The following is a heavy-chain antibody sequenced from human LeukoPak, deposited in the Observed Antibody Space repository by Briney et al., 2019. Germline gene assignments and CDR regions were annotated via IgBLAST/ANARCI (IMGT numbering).Heavy chain of an antibody. CDR1: GGAISSYY. D-gene: IGHD1-26*01. Sequence: KPADTLSLTCTVSGGAISSYYWSWIRQPPGKGLEWLAFLYYSGRTIYDPALKSRVSISVDTSKNQCSLRLSSVTAADTAVYYCARHAIYSGGYSYWFDPWGLGTLVTVSS. J-gene: IGHJ5*02. CDR3: ARHAIYSGGYSYWFDP. CDR2: LYYSGRT. V-gene: IGHV4-59*08.